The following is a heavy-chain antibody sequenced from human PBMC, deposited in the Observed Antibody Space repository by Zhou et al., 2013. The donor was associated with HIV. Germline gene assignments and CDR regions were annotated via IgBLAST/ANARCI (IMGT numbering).Heavy chain of an antibody. CDR3: ARDSSYSSSWIDY. CDR1: GYTFTNYD. Sequence: QVQLVQSGAEVRKPGASVKVSCKASGYTFTNYDINWVRQATGQGLEWMGWMNPRSGNTGYAQKFQGRVTMTTDTSTSTAYMELRSLRSDDTAVYYCARDSSYSSSWIDYWGQGTLVTVSS. CDR2: MNPRSGNT. D-gene: IGHD6-13*01. V-gene: IGHV1-8*02. J-gene: IGHJ4*02.